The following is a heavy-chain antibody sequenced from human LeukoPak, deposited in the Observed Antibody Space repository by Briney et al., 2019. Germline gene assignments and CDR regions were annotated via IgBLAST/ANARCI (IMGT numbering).Heavy chain of an antibody. CDR3: ARDRLATHKNWFDP. CDR1: GFTFSRYS. J-gene: IGHJ5*02. D-gene: IGHD5-24*01. CDR2: ISSGSSFM. Sequence: GSLRIPCAASGFTFSRYSMNWVRQAPGKGLEGNSSISSGSSFMYYADSVKGRFTISRDNAKNSLYLQMNSLRAEDTAVYYCARDRLATHKNWFDPWGQGTLVTVSS. V-gene: IGHV3-21*01.